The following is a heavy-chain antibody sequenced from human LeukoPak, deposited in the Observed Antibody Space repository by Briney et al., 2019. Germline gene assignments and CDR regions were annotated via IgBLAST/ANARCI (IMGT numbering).Heavy chain of an antibody. CDR2: INSDGSST. V-gene: IGHV3-74*01. J-gene: IGHJ5*02. CDR3: ARELRDSSGYSP. Sequence: GGSLRLSCAASGFTFSSYWMHWVRQAPGKGLVWVSRINSDGSSTSYADSVKGRFTISRDNSKNTLYLQMNSLRAEDTAVYYCARELRDSSGYSPWGQGTLVTVSS. CDR1: GFTFSSYW. D-gene: IGHD3-22*01.